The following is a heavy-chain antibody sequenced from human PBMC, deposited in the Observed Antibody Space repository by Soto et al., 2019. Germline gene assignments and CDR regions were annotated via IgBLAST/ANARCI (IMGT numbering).Heavy chain of an antibody. CDR2: IIPIFGKP. CDR1: GDNFNTYA. V-gene: IGHV1-69*01. CDR3: VRSPGIPGTRAHQYAMDV. D-gene: IGHD1-20*01. J-gene: IGHJ6*02. Sequence: QVQLVQSGVEVKKPGSSVRVSCKAAGDNFNTYAISWVRQAPGQGLEWMGGIIPIFGKPDYAQRFPGRVAISADESTSTAYLELSSLKPEDTAVYYCVRSPGIPGTRAHQYAMDVWRQGTTVTVSS.